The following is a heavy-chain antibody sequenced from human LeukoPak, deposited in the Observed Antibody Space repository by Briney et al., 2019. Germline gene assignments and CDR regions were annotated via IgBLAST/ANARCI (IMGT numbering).Heavy chain of an antibody. V-gene: IGHV4-31*03. CDR2: IYYSGST. Sequence: KSSETLSLTCTVSGGSISSGDYYWSWIRQHPGKGLEWIGYIYYSGSTYYNPSLKSRVTISVDTSKNQFSLKLSSVTAADTAVYYCARVGYSYGNDYWGQGTLVTVSS. D-gene: IGHD5-18*01. J-gene: IGHJ4*02. CDR1: GGSISSGDYY. CDR3: ARVGYSYGNDY.